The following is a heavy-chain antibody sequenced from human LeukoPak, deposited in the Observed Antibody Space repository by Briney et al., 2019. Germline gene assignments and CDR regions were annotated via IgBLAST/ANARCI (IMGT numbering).Heavy chain of an antibody. CDR1: GYTFTSYY. CDR2: INPSGGST. Sequence: ASVTVSCKASGYTFTSYYMHWVRQAPGQGLEWMGIINPSGGSTSYAQKFQGRVTMTRDTSTSTVYMELSSLRSEDTAVYYCAREIGRATAGFDPWGQGTLVTVSS. D-gene: IGHD2-15*01. CDR3: AREIGRATAGFDP. V-gene: IGHV1-46*01. J-gene: IGHJ5*02.